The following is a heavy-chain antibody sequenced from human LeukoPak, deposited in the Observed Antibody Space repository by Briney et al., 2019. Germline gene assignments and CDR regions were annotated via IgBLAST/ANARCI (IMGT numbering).Heavy chain of an antibody. Sequence: PSETLSLTCTVSGGSISSYYWSWIRQPPGKGLEGIGYIYYSGSTNYNPSLKSRVTISVDTSKNQYSLKLSSVTAADTAVYYCARESVEYDFWSGANWFDPWGQGTLVTVSS. J-gene: IGHJ5*02. CDR1: GGSISSYY. CDR3: ARESVEYDFWSGANWFDP. CDR2: IYYSGST. V-gene: IGHV4-59*01. D-gene: IGHD3-3*01.